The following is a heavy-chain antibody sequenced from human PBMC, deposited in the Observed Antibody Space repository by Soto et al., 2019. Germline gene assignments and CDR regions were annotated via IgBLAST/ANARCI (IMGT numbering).Heavy chain of an antibody. V-gene: IGHV3-7*01. CDR1: GFTFSSYW. D-gene: IGHD6-6*01. CDR3: ARVSSIAAPVDGMDV. CDR2: IKQDGSEK. J-gene: IGHJ6*02. Sequence: GGSRRLSCAASGFTFSSYWMSWVRQAPGKGLEWVANIKQDGSEKYYVDSVKGRFTISRDNAKNSLYLQMNSLRAEDTAAYYCARVSSIAAPVDGMDVWGQGTTVTVSS.